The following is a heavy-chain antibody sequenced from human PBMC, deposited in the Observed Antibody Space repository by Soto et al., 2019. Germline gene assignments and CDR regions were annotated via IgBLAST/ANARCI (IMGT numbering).Heavy chain of an antibody. D-gene: IGHD2-8*01. CDR3: XXXLIXNNGVWEAFDM. J-gene: IGHJ3*02. CDR2: LVGSGADK. Sequence: EVQLLESGGGLVQPGGSLRLSCAASGFSFSAYAMNWVRQAPGKGLQWVSGLVGSGADKNYADSVRGRFTVSRDNSKNTLYLQMXXXRDXXTAVXYXXXXLIXNNGVWEAFDMWGRGTKVTVSS. V-gene: IGHV3-23*01. CDR1: GFSFSAYA.